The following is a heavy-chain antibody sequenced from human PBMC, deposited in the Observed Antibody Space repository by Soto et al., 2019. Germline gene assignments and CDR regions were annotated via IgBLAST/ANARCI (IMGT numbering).Heavy chain of an antibody. D-gene: IGHD3-22*01. Sequence: SETLSLTCTVSGGSISSSSYYWGWIRQPPGKGLEWIGSIYYSGSTYYNPSLKSRVTISVDTSKNQFSLKLSSVTAADTAVYYCARSRWHYYDGSGYYSGTFHYWGQATLVTVSS. J-gene: IGHJ4*02. CDR1: GGSISSSSYY. CDR2: IYYSGST. CDR3: ARSRWHYYDGSGYYSGTFHY. V-gene: IGHV4-39*01.